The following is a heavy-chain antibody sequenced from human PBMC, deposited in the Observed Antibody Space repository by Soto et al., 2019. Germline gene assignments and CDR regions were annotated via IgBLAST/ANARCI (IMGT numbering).Heavy chain of an antibody. CDR2: IWYDGSNK. J-gene: IGHJ6*02. D-gene: IGHD6-13*01. CDR1: GFTSSSYG. V-gene: IGHV3-33*01. Sequence: PGGSLRLSCAASGFTSSSYGMHWVRQAPGKGLEWVAVIWYDGSNKYYADSVKGRFTISRDNSKNTLYLQMNSLRAEDTAVYYCARQYTYSSSWYYYGMDVWGQGTTVTVSS. CDR3: ARQYTYSSSWYYYGMDV.